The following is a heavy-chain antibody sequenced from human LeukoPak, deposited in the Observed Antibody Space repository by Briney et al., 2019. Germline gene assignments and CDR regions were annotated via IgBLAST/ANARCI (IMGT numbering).Heavy chain of an antibody. Sequence: PSETLSLTCTVSGGSISSGGYYWSWIRQPPGKGLEWIGYIYHSGSTYYNPSLKSRVTISVDTSKNQFSLSLISVTAADTAVYYCARSFSSGWPYVDFWGRGTLVTVSS. J-gene: IGHJ4*02. V-gene: IGHV4-30-2*02. CDR3: ARSFSSGWPYVDF. CDR1: GGSISSGGYY. CDR2: IYHSGST. D-gene: IGHD6-19*01.